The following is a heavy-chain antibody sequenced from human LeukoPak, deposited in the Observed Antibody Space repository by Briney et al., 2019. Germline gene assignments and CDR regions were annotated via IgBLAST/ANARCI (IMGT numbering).Heavy chain of an antibody. V-gene: IGHV1-24*01. CDR1: GHTLTELS. J-gene: IGHJ4*02. CDR2: FDPEDGET. CDR3: ATVGWEAHYFDY. D-gene: IGHD1-26*01. Sequence: ASVKVSCKVSGHTLTELSMHWVRQAPGKGLEWMGGFDPEDGETIYAQKFQGRVTMTEDTSTDTAYMELSSLRSEDTAVYYCATVGWEAHYFDYWGQGTLVTVSS.